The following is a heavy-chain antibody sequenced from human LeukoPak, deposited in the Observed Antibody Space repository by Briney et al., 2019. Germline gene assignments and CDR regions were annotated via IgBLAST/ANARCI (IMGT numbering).Heavy chain of an antibody. V-gene: IGHV4-59*05. CDR3: ARSLPAAEDY. CDR2: IYYSGST. D-gene: IGHD6-13*01. Sequence: SETLSLTCTVSGGSIRSYYWSWIRQSPGKGLEWIGSIYYSGSTYYNPSLKSRVTISVDTSKNQFSLKLSSVTAADTAVCYCARSLPAAEDYWGQGTLVTVSS. J-gene: IGHJ4*02. CDR1: GGSIRSYY.